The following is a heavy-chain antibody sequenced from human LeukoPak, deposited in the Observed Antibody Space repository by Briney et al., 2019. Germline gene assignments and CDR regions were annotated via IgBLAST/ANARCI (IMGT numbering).Heavy chain of an antibody. Sequence: TGGSLRLSCAASGFTFSDYYMSWVRQAPGKGLEWVSAISGSGGSTYYADSVKGRFTISRDNSKNTLYLQMNSLRAEDTAVYYCAKDRVKSGSDDYWGQGTLVTVSS. CDR3: AKDRVKSGSDDY. CDR2: ISGSGGST. J-gene: IGHJ4*02. V-gene: IGHV3-23*01. CDR1: GFTFSDYY. D-gene: IGHD6-25*01.